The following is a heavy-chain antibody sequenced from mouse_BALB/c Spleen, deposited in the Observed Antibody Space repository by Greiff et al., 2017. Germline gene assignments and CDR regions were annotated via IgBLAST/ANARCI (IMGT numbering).Heavy chain of an antibody. V-gene: IGHV7-3*02. Sequence: EVQGVESGGGLVQPGGSLRLSCATSGFTFTDYYMRWVRQPPGKALEWLGFIRNKANGYTTEYSASVKGRFTISRDNSQSILYLQMNTLRAEDSATYDCARDISSFAYWGQGTLVTVSA. CDR2: IRNKANGYTT. J-gene: IGHJ3*01. CDR3: ARDISSFAY. CDR1: GFTFTDYY.